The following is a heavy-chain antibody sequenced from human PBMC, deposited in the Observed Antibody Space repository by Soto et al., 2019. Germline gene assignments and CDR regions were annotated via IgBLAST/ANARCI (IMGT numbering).Heavy chain of an antibody. CDR3: ARSSPLGGYYHDAFDI. Sequence: SETLSLTCTVSGGSISSYYWSWIRQPPGKGLEWIGYIYYSGSTNYNPSLKSRVTISVDTSKNQFSLKLSSVTAADTAVYYCARSSPLGGYYHDAFDIWGQGTMVTVSS. V-gene: IGHV4-59*01. CDR1: GGSISSYY. CDR2: IYYSGST. D-gene: IGHD3-3*01. J-gene: IGHJ3*02.